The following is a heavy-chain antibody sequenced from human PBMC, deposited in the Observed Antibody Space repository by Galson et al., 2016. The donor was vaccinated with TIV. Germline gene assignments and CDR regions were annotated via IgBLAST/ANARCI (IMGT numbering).Heavy chain of an antibody. V-gene: IGHV4-39*07. CDR2: IYYTSST. CDR1: GDSVSSSRFY. Sequence: TLSLTCTVSGDSVSSSRFYWGWIRQPPGKGLEWIGSIYYTSSTYFNPSLQSRVTLSIDTSHNHFSLRVASVTAADTAVYFCATFSCSWYSQWGQGTLVTVSS. CDR3: ATFSCSWYSQ. J-gene: IGHJ4*02. D-gene: IGHD6-13*01.